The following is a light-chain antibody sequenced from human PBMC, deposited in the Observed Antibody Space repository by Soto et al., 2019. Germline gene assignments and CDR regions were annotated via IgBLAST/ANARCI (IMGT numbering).Light chain of an antibody. J-gene: IGKJ4*01. Sequence: DVVMTQSPLSLPVTLGQASSLSCRSSRSLVYSDGDTYLTWFQQRPGQSPRRLIYKVSNRDSGVPDRFSGSGSGTDFTLKISRVEPEDFAVYYCQQYGSSPPRVTFGGGTKVDIK. CDR3: QQYGSSPPRVT. CDR1: RSLVYSDGDTY. V-gene: IGKV2-30*01. CDR2: KVS.